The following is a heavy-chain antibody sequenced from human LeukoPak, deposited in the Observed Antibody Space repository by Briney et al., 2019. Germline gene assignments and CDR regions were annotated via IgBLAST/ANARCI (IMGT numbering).Heavy chain of an antibody. D-gene: IGHD2-8*01. CDR2: INPNSGGT. V-gene: IGHV1-2*02. CDR1: GYTFTDYH. Sequence: ASVKVSCKASGYTFTDYHIHWVRQAPGQGLEWMGWINPNSGGTKYAQKFQGRVTMTRDTSISTAYMELSRLRSDDTAVYSCASGYCSNGVCPKSSTGNAFDYWGQGTLVTVSS. CDR3: ASGYCSNGVCPKSSTGNAFDY. J-gene: IGHJ4*02.